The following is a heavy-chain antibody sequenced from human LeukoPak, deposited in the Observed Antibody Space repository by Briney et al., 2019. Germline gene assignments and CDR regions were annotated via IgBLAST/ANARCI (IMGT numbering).Heavy chain of an antibody. CDR2: ISSSSSYI. Sequence: GGSLRLSCVAPGFTFSSYSVNWVRQAPGKGLEWVSCISSSSSYIYYADSVKGRFTISRDNAKNSLYLQMNSLRAEDTAVYYCARGRVPAAYYYYYYYMDVWGKGTTVTVSS. CDR1: GFTFSSYS. CDR3: ARGRVPAAYYYYYYYMDV. J-gene: IGHJ6*03. V-gene: IGHV3-21*01. D-gene: IGHD2-2*01.